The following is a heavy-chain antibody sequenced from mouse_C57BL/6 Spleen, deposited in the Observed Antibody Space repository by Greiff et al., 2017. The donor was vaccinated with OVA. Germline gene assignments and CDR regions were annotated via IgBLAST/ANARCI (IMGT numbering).Heavy chain of an antibody. D-gene: IGHD1-1*01. V-gene: IGHV1-61*01. CDR2: IYPSDSET. J-gene: IGHJ4*01. CDR3: ARSSYGSSSYAMDY. CDR1: GYTFTSYW. Sequence: QVQLQQSGAELVRPGSSVKLSCKASGYTFTSYWMDWVKQRPGQGLEWIGNIYPSDSETHYNQKFKDKATLTVDKSSSTAYMQLSSLTSEDSAVYYCARSSYGSSSYAMDYWGQGTSVTVSS.